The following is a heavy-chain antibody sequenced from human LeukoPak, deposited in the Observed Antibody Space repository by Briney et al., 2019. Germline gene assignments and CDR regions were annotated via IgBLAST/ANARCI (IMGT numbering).Heavy chain of an antibody. V-gene: IGHV3-23*01. Sequence: GGSLRLSCAAAELTSSTSWMSWVRQAPGKGLEWVSAISGSGVTTHYAGSVKGRFSISRDNSKNTLYLQMNSLRAEDTALYYCAKKVVVGATSPYSDFQDWGQGTLVTVSS. J-gene: IGHJ1*01. D-gene: IGHD1-26*01. CDR2: ISGSGVTT. CDR1: ELTSSTSW. CDR3: AKKVVVGATSPYSDFQD.